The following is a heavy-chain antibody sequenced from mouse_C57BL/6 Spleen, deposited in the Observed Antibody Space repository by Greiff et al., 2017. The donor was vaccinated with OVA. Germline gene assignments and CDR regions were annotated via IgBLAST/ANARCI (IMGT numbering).Heavy chain of an antibody. J-gene: IGHJ1*03. Sequence: EVKLMESGGGLVKPGGSLKLSCAASGFTFSDYGMHWVRQAPEKGLEWVAYISSGSSTIYYADTVKGRFTISRDNAKNTLFLQMTSLRSEDTAMYYCARDSVVATDWYFDVWGTGTTVTVSS. CDR1: GFTFSDYG. CDR2: ISSGSSTI. V-gene: IGHV5-17*01. CDR3: ARDSVVATDWYFDV. D-gene: IGHD1-1*01.